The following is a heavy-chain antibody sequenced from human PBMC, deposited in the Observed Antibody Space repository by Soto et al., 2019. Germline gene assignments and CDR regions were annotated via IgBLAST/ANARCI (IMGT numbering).Heavy chain of an antibody. CDR1: GFTFSSYG. CDR2: IGYDGSNK. V-gene: IGHV3-33*01. J-gene: IGHJ6*02. CDR3: ARVGSYTTDV. D-gene: IGHD3-16*02. Sequence: GGSLRPSWAASGFTFSSYGMHWARQAPGKGLGWGEVIGYDGSNKYYAESGKGRFTISRDNSKNTLYLQMNSLRAEDTAVYYCARVGSYTTDVWGQGTTVTVSS.